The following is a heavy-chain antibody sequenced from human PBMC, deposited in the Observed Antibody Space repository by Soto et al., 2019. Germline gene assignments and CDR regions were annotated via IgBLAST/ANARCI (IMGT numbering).Heavy chain of an antibody. Sequence: ASVKVYCKVSGYTLTDLSMHWVRQAPGKGLEWMGGFDPEDGETIRAQKFQGRVTMTEDTSTETAYMELSSLRSEDTAVYYCAAPLWSKYNYDYWGQGTLVTVSS. D-gene: IGHD3-10*01. V-gene: IGHV1-24*01. CDR3: AAPLWSKYNYDY. CDR2: FDPEDGET. J-gene: IGHJ4*02. CDR1: GYTLTDLS.